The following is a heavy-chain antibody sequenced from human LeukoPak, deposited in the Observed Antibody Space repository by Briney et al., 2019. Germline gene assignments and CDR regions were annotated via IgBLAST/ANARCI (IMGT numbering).Heavy chain of an antibody. D-gene: IGHD3-22*01. J-gene: IGHJ3*02. CDR1: GGSISSGSYY. Sequence: PSETLSLTCTVSGGSISSGSYYWSWIRQPAGKGLEWIRRIYTSGSTNYNPSLKSRVTISVDTSKNQFSLKLSSVTAADTAVYYCARDRYSSGLTLFDIWSQGTMVTVSS. CDR3: ARDRYSSGLTLFDI. V-gene: IGHV4-61*02. CDR2: IYTSGST.